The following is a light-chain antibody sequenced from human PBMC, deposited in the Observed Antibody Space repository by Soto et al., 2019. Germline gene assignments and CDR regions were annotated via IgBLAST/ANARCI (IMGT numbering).Light chain of an antibody. CDR3: QHHDAWPYT. V-gene: IGKV3-15*01. Sequence: EIVMTQSPVTLSVSPGERATLSCRASQSVGSNLAWYQQRPGQAHRLLIYGASTRATGIPARFSGSGSGTEFTLTISSLQSEDFAGYYCQHHDAWPYTFGQGTKLEIK. CDR1: QSVGSN. CDR2: GAS. J-gene: IGKJ2*01.